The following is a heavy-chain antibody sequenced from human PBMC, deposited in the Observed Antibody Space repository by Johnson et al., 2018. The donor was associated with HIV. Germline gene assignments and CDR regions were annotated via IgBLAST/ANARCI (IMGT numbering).Heavy chain of an antibody. CDR3: ARVEQLGAFDI. CDR1: GFTFDDYG. D-gene: IGHD6-6*01. J-gene: IGHJ3*02. CDR2: INWNGGST. Sequence: VQLVESGGGVVRPGGSLRLSCAPSGFTFDDYGMSWVRQAPGKGLEWVSGINWNGGSTGYADSVKGRFTISRDNSKNTLYLQMNSLRVEDTAVYYCARVEQLGAFDIWGQGTMVTVSS. V-gene: IGHV3-20*04.